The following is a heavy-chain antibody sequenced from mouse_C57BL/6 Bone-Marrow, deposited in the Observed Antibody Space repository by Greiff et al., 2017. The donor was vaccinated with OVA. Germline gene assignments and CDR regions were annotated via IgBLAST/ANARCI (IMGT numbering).Heavy chain of an antibody. V-gene: IGHV1-42*01. J-gene: IGHJ2*01. CDR1: GYSFTGYY. CDR3: ARRGDVGY. CDR2: INPSTGGT. Sequence: EVQLQQSGPELVKPGASVKISCKASGYSFTGYYMNWVKQSPEKSLEWIGEINPSTGGTTYNQKFKAKATLTVDKSSSTAYMQLKSLTSEDSAVYYCARRGDVGYWGQGTTLTVSS.